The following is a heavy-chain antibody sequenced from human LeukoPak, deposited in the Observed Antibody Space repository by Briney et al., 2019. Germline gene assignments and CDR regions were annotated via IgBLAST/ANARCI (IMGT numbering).Heavy chain of an antibody. CDR2: ISYSGST. J-gene: IGHJ4*02. V-gene: IGHV4-39*01. D-gene: IGHD6-19*01. CDR3: SSDPFSSAWEFDY. CDR1: GGSISSSSYY. Sequence: SETLSLTCTVSGGSISSSSYYWGWIRQPQGKGLEWIGSISYSGSTYYNPSLRSRVTISIDTSKNQFSLKLTSVTAADTAVYHCSSDPFSSAWEFDYWGQGTLVTVSS.